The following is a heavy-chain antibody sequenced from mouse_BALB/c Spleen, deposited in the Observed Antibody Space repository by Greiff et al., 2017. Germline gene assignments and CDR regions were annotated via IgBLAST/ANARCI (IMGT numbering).Heavy chain of an antibody. Sequence: EVQLVESGGGLVQPGGSMKLSCVASGFTFSNYWMNWVRQSPEKGLEWVAEIRLKSNNYATHYAESVKGRFTISRDDSKSSVYLQMNNLRAEDTGIYYCTLTTATWFAYWGQGTLVTVSA. CDR3: TLTTATWFAY. V-gene: IGHV6-6*02. J-gene: IGHJ3*01. CDR2: IRLKSNNYAT. D-gene: IGHD1-2*01. CDR1: GFTFSNYW.